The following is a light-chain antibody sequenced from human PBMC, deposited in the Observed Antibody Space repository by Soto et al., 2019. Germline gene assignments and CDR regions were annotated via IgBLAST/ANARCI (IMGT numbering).Light chain of an antibody. CDR1: SSDVGGSNF. CDR2: DVT. V-gene: IGLV2-14*03. Sequence: QSALTQPASVSDSPGQSITISCTGTSSDVGGSNFVSWYQQHPGKPPKLIIYDVTNRPSGVSNRFSGSKSGSTASLIISRLQAEDEAEYYCFSYTSSTTYVFGTGTKLTVL. J-gene: IGLJ1*01. CDR3: FSYTSSTTYV.